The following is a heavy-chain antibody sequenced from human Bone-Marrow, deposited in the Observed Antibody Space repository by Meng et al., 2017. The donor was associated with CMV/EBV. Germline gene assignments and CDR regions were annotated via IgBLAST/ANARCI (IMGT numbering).Heavy chain of an antibody. CDR2: INHSGST. Sequence: SETLSLTCAVYGGSFSGYYWSWIRQPPGKGLEWIGEINHSGSTNYNPSLKSRVTISVDTSKNQFSLKLSSVTAADTAVYYCASTRGRPRGYSYGHPGGMDVWGQGTTVTVPS. V-gene: IGHV4-34*01. CDR1: GGSFSGYY. CDR3: ASTRGRPRGYSYGHPGGMDV. D-gene: IGHD5-18*01. J-gene: IGHJ6*02.